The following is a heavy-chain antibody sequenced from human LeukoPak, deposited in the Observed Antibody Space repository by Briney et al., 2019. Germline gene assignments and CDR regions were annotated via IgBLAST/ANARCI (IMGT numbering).Heavy chain of an antibody. Sequence: PGGSLRLSCAASGFTVRNNYMSWVRQAPGKGLEWISIIYSGGSTYYADSVKGRFTISRDNSENTLYLQMHPLRAEDTAVYYCARLSYCCASGSCSSVDVWGQGTTVTVSS. CDR2: IYSGGST. CDR1: GFTVRNNY. D-gene: IGHD3-10*01. V-gene: IGHV3-53*01. J-gene: IGHJ6*02. CDR3: ARLSYCCASGSCSSVDV.